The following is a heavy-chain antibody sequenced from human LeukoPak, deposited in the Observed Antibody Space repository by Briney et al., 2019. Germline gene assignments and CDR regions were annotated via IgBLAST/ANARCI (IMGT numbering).Heavy chain of an antibody. J-gene: IGHJ4*02. D-gene: IGHD3-10*01. V-gene: IGHV1-18*01. CDR3: ARSLDHDEPYYYGGGDPKNFDY. Sequence: ASVKVSCKASGYTFTSYGISWVRQAPGQGLEWMGWISAYNGNTNYAQKLQGRVTMTTDTSTSTAYMELRSLRSDDTAVYYCARSLDHDEPYYYGGGDPKNFDYWGQGTLVTVSS. CDR2: ISAYNGNT. CDR1: GYTFTSYG.